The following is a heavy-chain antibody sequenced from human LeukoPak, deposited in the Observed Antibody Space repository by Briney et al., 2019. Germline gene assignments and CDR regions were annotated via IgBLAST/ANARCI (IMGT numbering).Heavy chain of an antibody. Sequence: SSEALSLTCTVSGGSISSYYWSWIRQPPGKGLEWIGYIYYSGSTNYNPSLKSRVTISVDASKNQFSLKLSSVTAADTAVYYCARGSTAMVIFDYWGQGTLVTVSS. CDR3: ARGSTAMVIFDY. V-gene: IGHV4-59*01. CDR1: GGSISSYY. CDR2: IYYSGST. J-gene: IGHJ4*02. D-gene: IGHD5-18*01.